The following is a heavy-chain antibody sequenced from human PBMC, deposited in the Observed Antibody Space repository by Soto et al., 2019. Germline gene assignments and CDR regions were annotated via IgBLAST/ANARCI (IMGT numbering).Heavy chain of an antibody. CDR1: GFTFSSYW. CDR3: ARDTVTTKLYYYYYYGMDV. J-gene: IGHJ6*02. V-gene: IGHV3-7*03. D-gene: IGHD4-17*01. Sequence: ESGGGLVQPGGSLRLSCAASGFTFSSYWMSWVRQAPGKGLEWVANIKQDGSEKYYVDSVKGRFTISRDNAKNSLYLQMNSLRAEDTAVYYCARDTVTTKLYYYYYYGMDVWGQGTTVTVSS. CDR2: IKQDGSEK.